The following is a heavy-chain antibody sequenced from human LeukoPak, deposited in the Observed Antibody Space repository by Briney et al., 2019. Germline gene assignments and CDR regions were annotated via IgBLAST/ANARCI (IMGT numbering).Heavy chain of an antibody. Sequence: GGSLRLSCAASGFTFSTYWMHWVRQAPGKGPVWVARIQYDGSSTNYADSVKGRFTISRDNAKKTLYLQMNSLRAEDTAVYYCARALVAGVTLSGLDIWGQGTMVTVSS. J-gene: IGHJ3*02. CDR2: IQYDGSST. V-gene: IGHV3-74*01. CDR3: ARALVAGVTLSGLDI. D-gene: IGHD2-15*01. CDR1: GFTFSTYW.